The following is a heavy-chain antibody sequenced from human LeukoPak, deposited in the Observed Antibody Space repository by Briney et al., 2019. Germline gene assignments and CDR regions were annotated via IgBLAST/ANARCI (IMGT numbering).Heavy chain of an antibody. CDR3: ARDMFSSSWPYYYYYMDV. D-gene: IGHD6-13*01. Sequence: SETLSLTCTVAGDSISSRSSYWSWIRQPAGKGLEWIGRFYASGNTNYNPSLKSRVTVSVDTSMNQFSLKLTSVTAADTAVYYCARDMFSSSWPYYYYYMDVWGKGTTVTVSS. J-gene: IGHJ6*03. CDR1: GDSISSRSSY. V-gene: IGHV4-61*02. CDR2: FYASGNT.